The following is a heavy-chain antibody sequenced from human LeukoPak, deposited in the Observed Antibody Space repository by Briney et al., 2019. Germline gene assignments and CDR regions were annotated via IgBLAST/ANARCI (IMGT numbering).Heavy chain of an antibody. V-gene: IGHV1-69*13. CDR3: ARLPYSSGWWFDY. CDR1: GGTFSSYA. Sequence: ASVKVSCKASGGTFSSYAISWVRQAPGQGLEWMGGIIPIFGTANYAQKFQGRVTITADESTSTAYMELSSLRSEDTAVYYCARLPYSSGWWFDYWGQGTLVTVSS. D-gene: IGHD6-19*01. J-gene: IGHJ4*02. CDR2: IIPIFGTA.